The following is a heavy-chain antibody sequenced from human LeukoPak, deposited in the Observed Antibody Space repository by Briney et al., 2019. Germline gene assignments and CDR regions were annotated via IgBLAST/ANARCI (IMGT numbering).Heavy chain of an antibody. J-gene: IGHJ4*02. CDR2: INPSDGST. CDR3: ARDVSDCSGGSCYSYFDY. D-gene: IGHD2-15*01. Sequence: ASVKVSCKASGYTFTSYYIHLVRQAPGQGFEWMAIINPSDGSTTNSQKFQGRVTMTRDTSTSTVYMELSGLRSEDTAVYYCARDVSDCSGGSCYSYFDYWGQGTLVTVSS. V-gene: IGHV1-46*01. CDR1: GYTFTSYY.